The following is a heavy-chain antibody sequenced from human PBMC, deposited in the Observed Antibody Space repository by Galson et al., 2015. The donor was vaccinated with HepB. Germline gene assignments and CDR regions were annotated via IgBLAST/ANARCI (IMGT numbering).Heavy chain of an antibody. D-gene: IGHD6-19*01. Sequence: SLRLSCAASGFTVGSNYMSWVRQAPGKGLEWVSVIYSNGKTDYADSVKGRFTVSRDTSKNTVYLQMSSLRGDDTAVYYCARDGAVPDFWGQGTLVTVSS. J-gene: IGHJ4*02. CDR2: IYSNGKT. CDR3: ARDGAVPDF. V-gene: IGHV3-53*01. CDR1: GFTVGSNY.